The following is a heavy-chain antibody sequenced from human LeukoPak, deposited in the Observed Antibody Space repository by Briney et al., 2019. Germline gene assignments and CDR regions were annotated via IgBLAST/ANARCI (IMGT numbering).Heavy chain of an antibody. V-gene: IGHV3-30*18. J-gene: IGHJ4*02. CDR2: ISYDGSNK. CDR1: GSTFSSYG. CDR3: AKMKPTAAALYYFDY. D-gene: IGHD6-13*01. Sequence: GGSLRLSCAASGSTFSSYGMHWVRQAPGKGLEWVAVISYDGSNKYYADSVKGRFTISRDNSKNTLYLQMNSLRAEDTAVYYCAKMKPTAAALYYFDYWGQGTLVTVSS.